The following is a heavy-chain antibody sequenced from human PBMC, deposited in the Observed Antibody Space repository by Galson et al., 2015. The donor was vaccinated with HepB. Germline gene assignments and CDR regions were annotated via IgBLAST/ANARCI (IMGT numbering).Heavy chain of an antibody. CDR3: ARFVGSIWLINY. V-gene: IGHV3-74*01. D-gene: IGHD6-13*01. CDR1: GFTFSSYW. CDR2: INSDGSYT. J-gene: IGHJ4*02. Sequence: SLRLSCETSGFTFSSYWINWVRQAPGKGLVWVSHINSDGSYTTYADSVKGRFTIARDNAKNRLYLQMISLRAEDTAVYYCARFVGSIWLINYWGQGTLVTVSS.